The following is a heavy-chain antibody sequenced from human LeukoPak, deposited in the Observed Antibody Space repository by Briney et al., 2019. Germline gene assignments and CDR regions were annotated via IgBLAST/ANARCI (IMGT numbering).Heavy chain of an antibody. CDR3: AKDGAYYGSGSSYYFDY. D-gene: IGHD3-10*01. CDR1: GFTFSSYW. V-gene: IGHV3-74*01. CDR2: INSDGSST. J-gene: IGHJ4*02. Sequence: GGSLRLSCAASGFTFSSYWMHWVRQAPGKGLVWVSRINSDGSSTSYADSVKGRFTISRDNAKNSLYLQMNSLRAEDTALYYCAKDGAYYGSGSSYYFDYWGQGTLVTVSS.